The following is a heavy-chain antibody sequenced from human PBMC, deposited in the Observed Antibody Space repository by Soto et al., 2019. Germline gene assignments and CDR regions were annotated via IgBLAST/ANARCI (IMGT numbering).Heavy chain of an antibody. D-gene: IGHD1-26*01. V-gene: IGHV4-4*02. J-gene: IGHJ4*02. CDR1: GGSIRSNNW. CDR2: IFHSGST. Sequence: PSETLSLTCAVSGGSIRSNNWWSWVRQPPGKGLEWIGEIFHSGSTNYNPSLKTRVTISVDKSKNQFSLKLSSVTAADTAVYYCSRVYSRSLSYFWGKGTLVPVSS. CDR3: SRVYSRSLSYF.